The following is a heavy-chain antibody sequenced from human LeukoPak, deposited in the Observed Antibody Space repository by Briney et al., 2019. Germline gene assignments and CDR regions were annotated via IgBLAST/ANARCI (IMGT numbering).Heavy chain of an antibody. CDR1: GFTFSSYG. J-gene: IGHJ4*02. V-gene: IGHV3-30*02. CDR2: IRNDGSTK. D-gene: IGHD6-13*01. Sequence: GGSLRLSRATSGFTFSSYGMHWVRQAPGKGLEWVAFIRNDGSTKYFADSVKGRFTISRDNSKNTLYLQMNSLRAEDTAVYYCAKTHSSSWGIFDYWGQGTLVTVSS. CDR3: AKTHSSSWGIFDY.